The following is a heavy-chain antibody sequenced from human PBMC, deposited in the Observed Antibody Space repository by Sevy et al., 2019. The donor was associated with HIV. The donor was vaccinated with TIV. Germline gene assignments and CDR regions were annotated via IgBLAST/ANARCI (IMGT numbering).Heavy chain of an antibody. V-gene: IGHV3-30-3*01. CDR2: ISYDGSSK. Sequence: GGSLRLSCAASGFTFSSHAMHWVRQAPGKGLEWMAAISYDGSSKYYADSVQGRFTISRDDSKNTLYLQMSSLRAGDTAVYYCARDGGYSVNFLPSGYWGQGTLVTVSS. CDR1: GFTFSSHA. CDR3: ARDGGYSVNFLPSGY. D-gene: IGHD3-10*02. J-gene: IGHJ4*02.